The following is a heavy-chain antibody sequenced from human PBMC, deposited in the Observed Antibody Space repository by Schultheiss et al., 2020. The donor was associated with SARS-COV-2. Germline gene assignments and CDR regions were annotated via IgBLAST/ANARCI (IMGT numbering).Heavy chain of an antibody. J-gene: IGHJ6*02. CDR3: ARGKHYYYGMDV. CDR2: ISYDGSNK. CDR1: RFPFTIYG. V-gene: IGHV3-30*03. Sequence: GESLKISCAASRFPFTIYGMHWVRQAPGKGLEWVAVISYDGSNKYYSDSVKGRFTISRDNSKNTLYLQMNSLRAEDTAVYYCARGKHYYYGMDVWGQGTTVTVSS.